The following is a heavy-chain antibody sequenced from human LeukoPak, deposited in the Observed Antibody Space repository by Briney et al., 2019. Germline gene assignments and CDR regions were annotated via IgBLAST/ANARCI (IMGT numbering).Heavy chain of an antibody. Sequence: ASVKVSCEASGYIFTNYYLHWVRQAPGQGPEWMGVINPGGGSGRINYAQKFQERVTITRDMSTSTAYMELSSLRSEDTAVYYCAADPLTYYDFWSGLPRAFDIWGQGTMVTVSS. V-gene: IGHV1-46*01. CDR3: AADPLTYYDFWSGLPRAFDI. CDR2: INPGGGSGRI. CDR1: GYIFTNYY. D-gene: IGHD3-3*01. J-gene: IGHJ3*02.